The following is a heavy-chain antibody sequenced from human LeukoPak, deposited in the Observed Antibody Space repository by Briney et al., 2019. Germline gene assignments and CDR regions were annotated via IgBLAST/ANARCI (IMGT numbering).Heavy chain of an antibody. CDR3: ARSDRGTSDYFDY. Sequence: SETLSLTCTVSGGSISSSRYYWGWIRQPPGKGLEWIGSIYYSGSTYYNPSLKSRVTISVDTSKNQFSLKLSSVTAADAAVYYCARSDRGTSDYFDYWGQGTLVTVSS. V-gene: IGHV4-39*07. J-gene: IGHJ4*02. CDR1: GGSISSSRYY. D-gene: IGHD1-1*01. CDR2: IYYSGST.